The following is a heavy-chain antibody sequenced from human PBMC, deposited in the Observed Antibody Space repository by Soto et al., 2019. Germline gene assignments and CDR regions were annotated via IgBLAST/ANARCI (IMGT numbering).Heavy chain of an antibody. Sequence: SETLSLTCTVSGDSISDVNYYWSWIRQSPDKGLEWIGHIYDGGSTYSNPSLKSRVTVSIDTSKNQFSLQLSSMSAADTAVYYCARLNGYCVSTNCHGYYGMDVWGQGTTVT. D-gene: IGHD2-2*03. CDR3: ARLNGYCVSTNCHGYYGMDV. CDR1: GDSISDVNYY. V-gene: IGHV4-30-4*01. J-gene: IGHJ6*02. CDR2: IYDGGST.